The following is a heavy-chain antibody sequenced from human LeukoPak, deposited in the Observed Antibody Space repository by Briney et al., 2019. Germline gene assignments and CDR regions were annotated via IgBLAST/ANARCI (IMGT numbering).Heavy chain of an antibody. Sequence: TLSLTCTVSGGSINSGSYYWSWIRQHPGKGLEWIGYIHYSGSTYHNPPLKSRLTISVDTSKNQLSLKLSSVTAADTAVYYCAAAATSSSSELGYWGQGTLVTVSS. CDR3: AAAATSSSSELGY. CDR2: IHYSGST. CDR1: GGSINSGSYY. V-gene: IGHV4-31*03. D-gene: IGHD6-6*01. J-gene: IGHJ4*02.